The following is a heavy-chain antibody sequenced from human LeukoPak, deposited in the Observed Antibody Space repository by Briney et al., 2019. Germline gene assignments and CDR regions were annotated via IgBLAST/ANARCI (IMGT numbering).Heavy chain of an antibody. CDR1: GGSISSYY. J-gene: IGHJ4*02. CDR3: ARQFGGCGSGGSCYPDY. V-gene: IGHV4-59*01. CDR2: IYYSGST. Sequence: SETLSLTCTVSGGSISSYYWSWIRQPPGKGLEWIGYIYYSGSTNYNPSLKSRVTISVDTSKNRFSLNLRSVTAADTAVYYCARQFGGCGSGGSCYPDYWGQGTLVTVSS. D-gene: IGHD2-15*01.